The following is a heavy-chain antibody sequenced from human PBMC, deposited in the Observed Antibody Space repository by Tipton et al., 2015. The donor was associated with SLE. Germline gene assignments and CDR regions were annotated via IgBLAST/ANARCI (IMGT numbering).Heavy chain of an antibody. V-gene: IGHV4-4*08. CDR3: ARDGMAGGYFQH. Sequence: GLVKPSETLSLTCTVSGGSISSYYWSWIRQPPGKGLEWIGYIHYSGSTNYNPSLKSRVTISVDTSKNQFSLKLSSVTAADTAVYYCARDGMAGGYFQHWGQGTLVTVSS. D-gene: IGHD6-13*01. J-gene: IGHJ1*01. CDR2: IHYSGST. CDR1: GGSISSYY.